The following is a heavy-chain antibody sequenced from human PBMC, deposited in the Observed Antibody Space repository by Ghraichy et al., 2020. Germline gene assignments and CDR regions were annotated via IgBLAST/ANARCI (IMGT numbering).Heavy chain of an antibody. Sequence: SETLSLTCTVSGYSISSGYYWGWIRQPPGKGLEWIGRIYHSGSTYYNPSLKSRVTISVDTSKNQFSLKLSSVTAADTAVYYCARDGILYDYGDYTPTGVDVDYWGQGTLVTVSS. D-gene: IGHD4-17*01. J-gene: IGHJ4*02. CDR2: IYHSGST. CDR3: ARDGILYDYGDYTPTGVDVDY. V-gene: IGHV4-38-2*02. CDR1: GYSISSGYY.